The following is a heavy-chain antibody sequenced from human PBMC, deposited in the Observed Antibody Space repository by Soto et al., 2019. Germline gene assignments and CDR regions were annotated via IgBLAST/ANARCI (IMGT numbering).Heavy chain of an antibody. D-gene: IGHD3-3*01. CDR2: ISGSGGST. CDR1: GFTFSSYA. Sequence: GGSLRLSCAASGFTFSSYAMSWVRQAPGKGLEWVSAISGSGGSTYYADSVKGRFTISRDNSKNTLYLQMNSLRAEDTAVYYCAKSLYDFWSGYYSAEYDGMDVWGQGTTVTVSS. CDR3: AKSLYDFWSGYYSAEYDGMDV. V-gene: IGHV3-23*01. J-gene: IGHJ6*02.